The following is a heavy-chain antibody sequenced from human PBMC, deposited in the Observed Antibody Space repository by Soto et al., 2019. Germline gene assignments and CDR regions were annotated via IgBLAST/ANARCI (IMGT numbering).Heavy chain of an antibody. CDR3: ARIHNSSSWYSDYFDY. Sequence: QVQLQQWGAGLLKPSETLSLTCAVYGGSFSGYYWSWIRQPPGKGLGWIGEINHSGSTNYNPSLKSRVTRSVDTSKNQFSLKLSSVTAADTAVYYCARIHNSSSWYSDYFDYWGQGTLVTVSS. V-gene: IGHV4-34*01. J-gene: IGHJ4*02. CDR1: GGSFSGYY. D-gene: IGHD6-13*01. CDR2: INHSGST.